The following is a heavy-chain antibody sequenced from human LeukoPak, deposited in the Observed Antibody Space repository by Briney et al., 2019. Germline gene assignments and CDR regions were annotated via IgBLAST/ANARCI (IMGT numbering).Heavy chain of an antibody. CDR3: AFLSGY. CDR2: ISYDGSNK. V-gene: IGHV3-30*04. J-gene: IGHJ4*02. Sequence: GGSLRLSCAASGFTFSSYAMHWVRQALGKGLEWVAVISYDGSNKYYADSVKGRFTISRDNSKNTLYLQMNSLRAEDTAVYYCAFLSGYWGQGTLVTVSS. CDR1: GFTFSSYA.